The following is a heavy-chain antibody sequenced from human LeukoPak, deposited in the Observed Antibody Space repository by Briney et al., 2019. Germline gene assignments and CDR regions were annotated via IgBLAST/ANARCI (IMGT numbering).Heavy chain of an antibody. J-gene: IGHJ4*02. V-gene: IGHV3-23*01. CDR3: AKDRDYGDYGLFDY. CDR1: GFTLSSDG. Sequence: GGSLRLSCAASGFTLSSDGMNWVRQAPGKGLEWVSAISGCGGSTYYADSVKGRFTISRDNSKNTLYLQMNSLRAEDTAVYYCAKDRDYGDYGLFDYWGQGTLVTVSS. CDR2: ISGCGGST. D-gene: IGHD4-17*01.